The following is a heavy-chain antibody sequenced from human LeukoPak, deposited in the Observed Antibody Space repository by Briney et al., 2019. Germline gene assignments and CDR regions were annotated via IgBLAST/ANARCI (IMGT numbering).Heavy chain of an antibody. CDR2: IKPSGGST. D-gene: IGHD6-19*01. V-gene: IGHV1-46*01. CDR1: RYTFTSYY. CDR3: ARVSSSGWFDY. J-gene: IGHJ4*02. Sequence: ASAKVSCKESRYTFTSYYMHWVRQAPGQGLEWMGIIKPSGGSTRSAQKFQGRVTMTRDTSTSTVYMEVSSLRSEDTAVYYCARVSSSGWFDYWGQGTLVTVSS.